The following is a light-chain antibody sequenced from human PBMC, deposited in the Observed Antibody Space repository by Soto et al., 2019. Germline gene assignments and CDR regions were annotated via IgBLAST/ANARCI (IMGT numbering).Light chain of an antibody. CDR3: QQYGTSPRT. CDR1: QSVSTK. CDR2: GAS. V-gene: IGKV3-15*01. J-gene: IGKJ1*01. Sequence: EVVMTQSPATLSVSAGETVTLSCRASQSVSTKLAWYQQKPGLAPRLLIFGASTRATGVPARFSGSGSGTEFTLTISSLQSEDFALYYCQQYGTSPRTFGQGTRV.